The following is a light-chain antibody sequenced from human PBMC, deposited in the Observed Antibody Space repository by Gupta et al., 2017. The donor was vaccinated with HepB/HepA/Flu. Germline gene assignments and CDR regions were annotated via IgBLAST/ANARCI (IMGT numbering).Light chain of an antibody. CDR1: QSVSSY. CDR3: QQRNNSIYT. V-gene: IGKV3-11*01. CDR2: GSS. Sequence: EIVLTQSPATLSLSPGERATLSCRASQSVSSYFAWYQQKPGQPPRLLIYGSSNRATDIPARFSGSGSWTEFTLTISRREPEDFAVYYCQQRNNSIYTFGQGTKLEIK. J-gene: IGKJ2*01.